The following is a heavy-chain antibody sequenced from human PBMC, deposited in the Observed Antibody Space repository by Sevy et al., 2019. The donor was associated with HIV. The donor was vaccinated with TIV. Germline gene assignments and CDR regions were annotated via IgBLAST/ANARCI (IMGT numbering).Heavy chain of an antibody. CDR1: GFTFSSYG. CDR2: IWYDGSNK. V-gene: IGHV3-33*01. D-gene: IGHD3-10*01. Sequence: GGCLRLSCAASGFTFSSYGMHWVRQAPGKGLEWMAVIWYDGSNKYYADSVKGRFTISRDNSKNKLYLQMNSLRAEDTAVYYCAREVTMVRGVIREENWFDPWGQGTLVTVSS. J-gene: IGHJ5*02. CDR3: AREVTMVRGVIREENWFDP.